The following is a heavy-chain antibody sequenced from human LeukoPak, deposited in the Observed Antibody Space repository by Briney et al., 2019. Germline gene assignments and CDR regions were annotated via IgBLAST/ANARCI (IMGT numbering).Heavy chain of an antibody. Sequence: VQPGGSLTLSCAASGFTFSTYVVNWVRQAPGKGLQWVSTISGSGGSTYYADSVKGRFAISRDNSKNTLYLQMHSLRAEDTAVYYCAKSVTADPWGQGTLVTVSS. V-gene: IGHV3-23*01. D-gene: IGHD4-23*01. CDR2: ISGSGGST. CDR3: AKSVTADP. CDR1: GFTFSTYV. J-gene: IGHJ5*02.